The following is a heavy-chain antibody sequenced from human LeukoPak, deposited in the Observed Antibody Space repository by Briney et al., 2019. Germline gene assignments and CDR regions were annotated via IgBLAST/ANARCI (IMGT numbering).Heavy chain of an antibody. D-gene: IGHD3-10*01. CDR3: AKGLRWFGDFYFNFFDY. CDR1: GGSFSGYY. J-gene: IGHJ4*02. Sequence: LSLTCAVYGGSFSGYYWSWIRQAPGKGLEWVAFISYDGGKRFFGESVKGRFTIARDNSENTVSLQMNTLKTEDTAVYYCAKGLRWFGDFYFNFFDYWGQGILVTVSS. V-gene: IGHV3-30*18. CDR2: ISYDGGKR.